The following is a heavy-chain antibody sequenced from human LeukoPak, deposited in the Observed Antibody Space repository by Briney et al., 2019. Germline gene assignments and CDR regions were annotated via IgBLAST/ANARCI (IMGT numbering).Heavy chain of an antibody. Sequence: PSETLSLTCTVSGGSISSSSYYWGWIRQPPGKGLEWIGSIYYSGSTYYNPSLKSRVTISVDTSKNQFSLKLSSVTAADTAVYYCARLAYYYDSSGYSEGPYYFDYWGQGTLVTVSS. J-gene: IGHJ4*02. CDR2: IYYSGST. V-gene: IGHV4-39*01. CDR3: ARLAYYYDSSGYSEGPYYFDY. CDR1: GGSISSSSYY. D-gene: IGHD3-22*01.